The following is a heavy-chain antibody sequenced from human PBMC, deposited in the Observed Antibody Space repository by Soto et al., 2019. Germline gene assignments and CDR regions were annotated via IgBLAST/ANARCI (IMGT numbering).Heavy chain of an antibody. D-gene: IGHD6-6*01. V-gene: IGHV3-48*02. CDR2: ISSSSSTI. Sequence: EVQLVESGGGLVQPGGSLRLSCAASGFTFSSYSMNWVRQAPGKGLEWVSYISSSSSTIYYADSVKGRCTISRDNAQNSLYLQMNSLRDEDTAVYYCARPEYSSSSYGMDVWGQWTTVTVSS. J-gene: IGHJ6*02. CDR3: ARPEYSSSSYGMDV. CDR1: GFTFSSYS.